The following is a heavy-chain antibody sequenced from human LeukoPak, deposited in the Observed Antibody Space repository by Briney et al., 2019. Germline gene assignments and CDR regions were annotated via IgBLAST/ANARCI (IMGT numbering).Heavy chain of an antibody. D-gene: IGHD6-19*01. V-gene: IGHV3-30*02. CDR1: GFTFSSYG. Sequence: GGSLRLSCAASGFTFSSYGMHWVRQAPGKGLEWVAFIRYDGSNKYYADSVKGRFTISRDNSKNTLYLQMNSLRAEDTAVYYCAKDRYSSGWYYFDYWGQGTLVTVCS. J-gene: IGHJ4*02. CDR3: AKDRYSSGWYYFDY. CDR2: IRYDGSNK.